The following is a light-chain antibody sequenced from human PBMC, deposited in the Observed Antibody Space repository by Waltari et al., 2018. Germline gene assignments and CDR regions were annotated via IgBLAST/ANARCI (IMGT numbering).Light chain of an antibody. J-gene: IGLJ1*01. CDR1: NIGTYS. V-gene: IGLV3-21*04. CDR2: YDR. Sequence: SYVVTQPPSVSVAPGETATITCGGDNIGTYSVPWYQQKAGQAPVLVIFYDRDRPSGSPDRFSGSNSGNTATLTISRVEAGDEARYYCHVWHPHVDPGVFGTGTEVTVL. CDR3: HVWHPHVDPGV.